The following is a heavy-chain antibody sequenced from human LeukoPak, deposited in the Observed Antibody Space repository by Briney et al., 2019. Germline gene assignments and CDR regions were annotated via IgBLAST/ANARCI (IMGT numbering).Heavy chain of an antibody. V-gene: IGHV4-30-2*01. Sequence: SQTLSLTCAVSGGPISSGGYSWSWIRQPPWKGLEWIGYIYHSGSTYYNPSLKSRVTISVDRSKNQFSLKLSSVTAADTAVYYCARSTYGDYPDYWGQGTLVTVSS. J-gene: IGHJ4*02. CDR1: GGPISSGGYS. D-gene: IGHD4-17*01. CDR3: ARSTYGDYPDY. CDR2: IYHSGST.